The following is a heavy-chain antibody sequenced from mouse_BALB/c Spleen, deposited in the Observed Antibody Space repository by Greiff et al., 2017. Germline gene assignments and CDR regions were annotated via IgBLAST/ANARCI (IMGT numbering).Heavy chain of an antibody. J-gene: IGHJ4*01. CDR1: GFTFSNYW. CDR3: TTTALYAMDY. Sequence: EVKVVESGGGLVQPGGSMKLSCVASGFTFSNYWMNWVRQSPEKGLEWVAEIRLKSNNYATHYAESVKGRFTISRDDSKSSVYLQMNNLRAEDTGIYYCTTTALYAMDYWGQGTSVTVSS. D-gene: IGHD1-2*01. CDR2: IRLKSNNYAT. V-gene: IGHV6-6*02.